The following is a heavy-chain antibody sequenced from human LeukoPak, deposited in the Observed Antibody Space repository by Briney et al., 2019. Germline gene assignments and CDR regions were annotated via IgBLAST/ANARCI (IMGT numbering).Heavy chain of an antibody. CDR3: ARGADSSSWYTHYYYYYYMDV. CDR2: IYYSGST. CDR1: GGSISSYY. V-gene: IGHV4-59*12. J-gene: IGHJ6*03. Sequence: SETLSLTCTVSGGSISSYYWSWIRQPPGKGLEWIGYIYYSGSTNYNPSLKSRVTISVDTSKNQFSLKLSSVTAADTAVYYCARGADSSSWYTHYYYYYYMDVWGKGTTVTGSS. D-gene: IGHD6-13*01.